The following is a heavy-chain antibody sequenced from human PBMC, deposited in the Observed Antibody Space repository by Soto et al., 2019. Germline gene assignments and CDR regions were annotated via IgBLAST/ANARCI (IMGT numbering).Heavy chain of an antibody. CDR2: ISYDGSNK. Sequence: GGSLRLSCAASGFTFSSYAMHWVRQAPGKGLEWVAVISYDGSNKYYADSVKGRFTISRDNSKNTLYLQMNSLRAEDTAVYYCARGPLTGFGELNYWGQGTLVTVSS. J-gene: IGHJ4*02. CDR1: GFTFSSYA. V-gene: IGHV3-30-3*01. CDR3: ARGPLTGFGELNY. D-gene: IGHD3-10*01.